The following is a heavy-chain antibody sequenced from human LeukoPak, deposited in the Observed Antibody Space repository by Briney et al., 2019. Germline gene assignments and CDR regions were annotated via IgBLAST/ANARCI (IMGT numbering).Heavy chain of an antibody. D-gene: IGHD3-22*01. J-gene: IGHJ4*02. CDR1: GFSISSSSYY. Sequence: SDTLSLTCTVSGFSISSSSYYWGWIPQPQGMGLECIVLNYESGSTYYNSCLKSRVTIYVETSNKQFSLKLSSVTAADTAVYYCARLGGITMIVGGGNYFDYWGQGTLVTVSS. V-gene: IGHV4-39*01. CDR2: NYESGST. CDR3: ARLGGITMIVGGGNYFDY.